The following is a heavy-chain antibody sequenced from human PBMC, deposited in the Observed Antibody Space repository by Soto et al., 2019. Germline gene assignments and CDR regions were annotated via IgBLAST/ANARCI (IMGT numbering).Heavy chain of an antibody. Sequence: LTISCTASGFTFGDYAMSWFRQAPGKGLEWVGFIRSKAYGGTTEYAASVKGRFTISRDDSKSIAYLQMNSLKTEDTAVYYCTREVNYFDYWARGSWVTVSS. V-gene: IGHV3-49*03. CDR3: TREVNYFDY. CDR1: GFTFGDYA. J-gene: IGHJ4*02. CDR2: IRSKAYGGTT.